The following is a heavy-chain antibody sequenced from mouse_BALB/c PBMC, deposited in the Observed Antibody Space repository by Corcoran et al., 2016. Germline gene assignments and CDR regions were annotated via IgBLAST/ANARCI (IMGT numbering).Heavy chain of an antibody. CDR1: GFNIKDTY. J-gene: IGHJ4*01. CDR3: ASEYGNYGYAMDY. CDR2: IDPANGNT. Sequence: EVQLQQSGAELVKPGASVKLSCTASGFNIKDTYMHWVKQRPEQGLEWIGRIDPANGNTKYDPKFQGKATITADTSSNTAYLQLSSLTSEDTAVYYCASEYGNYGYAMDYWGQGTSVTVSS. V-gene: IGHV14-3*02. D-gene: IGHD2-10*02.